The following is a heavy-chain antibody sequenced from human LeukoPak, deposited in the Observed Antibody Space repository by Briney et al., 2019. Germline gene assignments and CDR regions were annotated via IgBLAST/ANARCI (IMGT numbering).Heavy chain of an antibody. V-gene: IGHV3-30*04. CDR1: GFTFSSHA. Sequence: GRSLRLSCAASGFTFSSHAMHWVRQAPGKGLEWVAVISYDGSNKYYADSVKGRFTISRDNSKNTLYLQMNSLRAEDTAVYYCARDSAPKQWLSSISFDYWGQGTLVTVSS. D-gene: IGHD6-19*01. CDR2: ISYDGSNK. J-gene: IGHJ4*02. CDR3: ARDSAPKQWLSSISFDY.